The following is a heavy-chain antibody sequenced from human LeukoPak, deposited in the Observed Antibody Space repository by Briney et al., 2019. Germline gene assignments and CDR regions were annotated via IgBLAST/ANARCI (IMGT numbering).Heavy chain of an antibody. V-gene: IGHV1-2*06. CDR2: INPNSGGT. CDR3: ARATRHFVVVPAAIMFDP. Sequence: ASVKVSCKASGYTFTGHYMHWVRQAPGQGLEWMGRINPNSGGTNYAQKFQGRVTMTRDTSISTAYVELSRLRSDDTAVYYCARATRHFVVVPAAIMFDPWGQGTLVTVSS. J-gene: IGHJ5*02. CDR1: GYTFTGHY. D-gene: IGHD2-2*01.